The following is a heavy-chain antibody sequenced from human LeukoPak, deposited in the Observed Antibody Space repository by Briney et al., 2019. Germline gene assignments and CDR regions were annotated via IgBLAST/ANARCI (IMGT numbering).Heavy chain of an antibody. CDR1: GYRFTSYW. D-gene: IGHD2-21*02. CDR2: IDPSDSYT. CDR3: ARRALPPAYCGGDCFDAFDI. J-gene: IGHJ3*02. Sequence: GESLKISCKGSGYRFTSYWISWVRQMPGKGLEWMGRIDPSDSYTNYSPSYQGHVTISADKSISTAYLQWSSLKASDTAMYYCARRALPPAYCGGDCFDAFDIWGQGTMVTVSS. V-gene: IGHV5-10-1*01.